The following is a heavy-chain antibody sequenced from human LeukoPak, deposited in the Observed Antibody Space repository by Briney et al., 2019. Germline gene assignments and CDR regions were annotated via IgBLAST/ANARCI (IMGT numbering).Heavy chain of an antibody. CDR1: GYTFTSYD. J-gene: IGHJ5*02. V-gene: IGHV1-2*02. CDR3: ARAGEGVWFDP. CDR2: INPNSGGT. D-gene: IGHD3-16*01. Sequence: ASVKVSCKASGYTFTSYDINWVRQATGQGLEWMGWINPNSGGTNYAQKFQGRVTMTRDTSISTAYMELSRLRSDDTAVYYCARAGEGVWFDPWGQGTLVTVSS.